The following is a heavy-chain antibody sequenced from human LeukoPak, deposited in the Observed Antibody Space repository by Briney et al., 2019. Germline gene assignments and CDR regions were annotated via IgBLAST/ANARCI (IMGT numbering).Heavy chain of an antibody. CDR1: GGSFSGYY. Sequence: SETLSLTCAVYGGSFSGYYWGWIRQPPGKGLEWIGEINHSGSTNYNPSLKSRVTISVDTSKNQFSLKLSSVTAADTAVYYCARGGSSSVFSWFDPWGQGTLVTVSS. D-gene: IGHD6-6*01. CDR3: ARGGSSSVFSWFDP. V-gene: IGHV4-34*01. CDR2: INHSGST. J-gene: IGHJ5*02.